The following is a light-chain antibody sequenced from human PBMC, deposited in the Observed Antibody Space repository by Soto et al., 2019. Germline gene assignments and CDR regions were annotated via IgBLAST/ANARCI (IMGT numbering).Light chain of an antibody. Sequence: EIVLTQSPATLSLSPGERATLSCRTSQTIRGLLNWYQQRPGQAPRLLIYDTSNRATDIPARFSGSGSGTDFSLTISSLDPEDCGVYFCQQRHNWPITFGQGTRRDIK. CDR2: DTS. V-gene: IGKV3-11*01. J-gene: IGKJ5*01. CDR3: QQRHNWPIT. CDR1: QTIRGL.